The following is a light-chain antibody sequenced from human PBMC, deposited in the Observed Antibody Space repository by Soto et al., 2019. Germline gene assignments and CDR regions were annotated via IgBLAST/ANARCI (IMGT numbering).Light chain of an antibody. CDR2: WAS. Sequence: DIVMTQSPDSLAVSLGERATINCKSSQNILDSSNNKNSLAWYQQKPGQPPKLLIYWASTRESGVPDRFSGSASGTDFPLIISSLHAEYVAVYYCHQYHGNSIFGQGTKLEI. CDR3: HQYHGNSI. V-gene: IGKV4-1*01. CDR1: QNILDSSNNKNS. J-gene: IGKJ2*01.